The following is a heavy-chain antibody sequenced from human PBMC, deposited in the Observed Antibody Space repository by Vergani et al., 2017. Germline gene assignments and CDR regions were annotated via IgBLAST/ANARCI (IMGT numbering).Heavy chain of an antibody. CDR2: ISGSGGST. D-gene: IGHD6-13*01. CDR3: ARVGRAAEYFDY. CDR1: GFTFSSYA. J-gene: IGHJ4*02. V-gene: IGHV3-23*01. Sequence: EVQLLESGGGLVQPGGSLRLSCAASGFTFSSYAMSWVRQAPGKGLEWVSAISGSGGSTYYAYSVKGRFTISRDNSKNTLYLQMNSLRAEDTAVYYCARVGRAAEYFDYWGQGTLVTVSS.